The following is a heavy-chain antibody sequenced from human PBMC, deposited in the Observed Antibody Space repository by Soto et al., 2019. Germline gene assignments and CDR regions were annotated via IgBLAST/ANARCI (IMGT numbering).Heavy chain of an antibody. CDR3: ATGEYLGVAAAGTGVFRHYYYYGMDV. V-gene: IGHV5-10-1*01. CDR1: GYSFTSYW. Sequence: PGESLKISCKGSGYSFTSYWISWVRQMPGKGREWMGRIDPSDSYTNYSPSFQGHVTISADKSISTAYLQWSSLKASDTAMYYCATGEYLGVAAAGTGVFRHYYYYGMDVWGQGTTVTVSS. CDR2: IDPSDSYT. D-gene: IGHD6-13*01. J-gene: IGHJ6*02.